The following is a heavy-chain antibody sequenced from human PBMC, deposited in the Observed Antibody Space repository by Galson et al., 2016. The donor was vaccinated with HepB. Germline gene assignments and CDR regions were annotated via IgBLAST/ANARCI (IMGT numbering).Heavy chain of an antibody. CDR3: AKVGFCNGVACPLDY. Sequence: SLRLSCADSRLTFSGFAMTWVRQAPGKGLEWVSVISSNGDRTYYADSVKGRFTISIDNSKRTLFLQMNSLRVEDTAVYYCAKVGFCNGVACPLDYWGQGTLVTVSS. CDR2: ISSNGDRT. J-gene: IGHJ4*02. D-gene: IGHD2-8*01. V-gene: IGHV3-23*01. CDR1: RLTFSGFA.